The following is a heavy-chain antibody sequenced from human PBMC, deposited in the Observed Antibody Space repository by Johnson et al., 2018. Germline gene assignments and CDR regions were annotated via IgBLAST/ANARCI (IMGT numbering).Heavy chain of an antibody. D-gene: IGHD6-19*01. CDR3: AKVGKQWLTSAFDI. CDR2: ISSDGNND. V-gene: IGHV3-30*18. CDR1: GFTFSSYG. Sequence: QVQLVQSGGGVVQXGRSLGLSCAASGFTFSSYGMHWVRQAPGKGLEWVAVISSDGNNDYYGYSVKGRFTLSSDYSKNTLSLHMNSLRAEDTAVYYCAKVGKQWLTSAFDIWGQGTMVTVSS. J-gene: IGHJ3*02.